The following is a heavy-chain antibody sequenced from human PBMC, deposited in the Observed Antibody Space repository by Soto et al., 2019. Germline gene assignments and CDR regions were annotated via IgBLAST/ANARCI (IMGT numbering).Heavy chain of an antibody. CDR3: ARDMYYSHTRPLNWYFEL. Sequence: EVQLVESGGGLVQPGGSLRLSCAASGFTVSSNYMSWVRQAPGKGLEWVSVIYSGGSTYYADSVKGRFTISRDNSKNTLYLQMHSLRAEDTAVYYSARDMYYSHTRPLNWYFELWGRGTLVTVSS. CDR1: GFTVSSNY. D-gene: IGHD3-22*01. J-gene: IGHJ2*01. CDR2: IYSGGST. V-gene: IGHV3-66*01.